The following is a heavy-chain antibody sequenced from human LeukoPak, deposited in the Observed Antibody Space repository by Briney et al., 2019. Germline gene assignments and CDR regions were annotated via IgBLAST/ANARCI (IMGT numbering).Heavy chain of an antibody. J-gene: IGHJ4*02. Sequence: GGSLRLSCAASGFTFSSYGMHWVRQAPGKGLEWVAVIWYDGSNKYYADSVKGRFTISRDNSKNTLYLQMNSLRAEDTAVYYCARGIAAAGKLTDYWGQGTLVTVSS. D-gene: IGHD6-13*01. CDR3: ARGIAAAGKLTDY. CDR2: IWYDGSNK. CDR1: GFTFSSYG. V-gene: IGHV3-33*01.